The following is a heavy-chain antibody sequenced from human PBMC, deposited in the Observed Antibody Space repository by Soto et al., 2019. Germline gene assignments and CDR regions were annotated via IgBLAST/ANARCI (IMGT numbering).Heavy chain of an antibody. CDR2: IWYDGSNK. D-gene: IGHD6-19*01. J-gene: IGHJ4*02. Sequence: PGGSLRLSCAASGFTFSSYGMHWVRQAPGKGLEWVAVIWYDGSNKYYADSVKGRFTISRDNSKNTLYLRMNSLRAEDTAVYYCARGYSGWPFDYWGQGTLVPVSS. CDR1: GFTFSSYG. CDR3: ARGYSGWPFDY. V-gene: IGHV3-33*01.